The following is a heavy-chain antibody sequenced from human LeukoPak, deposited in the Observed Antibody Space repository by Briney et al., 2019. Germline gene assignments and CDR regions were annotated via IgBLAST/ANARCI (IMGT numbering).Heavy chain of an antibody. Sequence: GGSLRLSCAATGFTFSNFAMSWVRQAPGKGLEWVSGISASGGSTYYADSVKGRFTISRDNSKNTLYLQMNSLRAEDTALYYCAKRSAESSGYFDYWGQGTLVTVSS. V-gene: IGHV3-23*01. CDR1: GFTFSNFA. J-gene: IGHJ4*02. CDR3: AKRSAESSGYFDY. D-gene: IGHD6-19*01. CDR2: ISASGGST.